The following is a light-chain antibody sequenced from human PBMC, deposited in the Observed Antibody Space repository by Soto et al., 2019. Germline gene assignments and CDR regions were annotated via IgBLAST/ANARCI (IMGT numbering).Light chain of an antibody. V-gene: IGLV2-14*01. J-gene: IGLJ1*01. CDR1: SSDFAVYNY. CDR3: SSHSPGGTLQI. CDR2: AVS. Sequence: QSVLTQPASVSGSPGQSITISCTGASSDFAVYNYVSWYQLHPGKAPKLIIYAVSVRTSGVPHRFSGSKSGNTASLTISGRPDEEEADDYCSSHSPGGTLQIFGRGTKVTVL.